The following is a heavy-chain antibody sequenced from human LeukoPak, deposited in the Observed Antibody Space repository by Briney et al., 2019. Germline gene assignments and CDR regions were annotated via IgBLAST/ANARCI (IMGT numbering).Heavy chain of an antibody. J-gene: IGHJ4*02. CDR1: GYSISSGYY. V-gene: IGHV4-38-2*02. D-gene: IGHD3-9*01. Sequence: SETLSLTCTVSGYSISSGYYWGWIRQPPGKGLEWIGSIYHSGRTFYNPSLKSRVTISVDTSKNQFSLKLTSVTAADTAVYYCARGVLTGGQDYWGQGTLVTVSS. CDR3: ARGVLTGGQDY. CDR2: IYHSGRT.